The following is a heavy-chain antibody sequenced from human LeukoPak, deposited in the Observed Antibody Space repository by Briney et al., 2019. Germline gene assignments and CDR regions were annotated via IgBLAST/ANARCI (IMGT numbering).Heavy chain of an antibody. CDR1: GYTFTSYD. D-gene: IGHD6-13*01. CDR3: ARENFVSSSWYPYYYYYMDV. J-gene: IGHJ6*03. Sequence: ASVKVSCKASGYTFTSYDINWVRQATGQGLEWMGWMNPNSGNTGYAQKFQGRVTITRNTSISTAYMELSSLRSEDTAVYYCARENFVSSSWYPYYYYYMDVWGKGTTVTISS. V-gene: IGHV1-8*03. CDR2: MNPNSGNT.